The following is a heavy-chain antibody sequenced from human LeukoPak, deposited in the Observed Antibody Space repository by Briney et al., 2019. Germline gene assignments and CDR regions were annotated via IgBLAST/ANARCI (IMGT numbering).Heavy chain of an antibody. Sequence: SETLSLTCTVFGGSISSSSYYWGWIRQPPGKGLEWIGSIYYSGSTYYNPSLKSRVTISVDTSKNQFSLKLSSVTAADTAVYYCARLRTMPPNYWGQGTLVTVSS. D-gene: IGHD2-2*01. CDR3: ARLRTMPPNY. CDR1: GGSISSSSYY. CDR2: IYYSGST. V-gene: IGHV4-39*01. J-gene: IGHJ4*02.